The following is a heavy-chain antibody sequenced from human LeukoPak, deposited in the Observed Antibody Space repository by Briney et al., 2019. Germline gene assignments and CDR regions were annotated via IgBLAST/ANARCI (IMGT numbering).Heavy chain of an antibody. CDR1: GFTFSSYA. CDR2: ISGSGGST. CDR3: AKEMYAGSWYGTYFDY. J-gene: IGHJ4*02. V-gene: IGHV3-23*01. D-gene: IGHD6-13*01. Sequence: GGSLRLSCAASGFTFSSYAMSWVRQAPGKGLEWVSAISGSGGSTYYADSVKGRFTISRDNSKNTLYLQMNSLRPEDTAVYYCAKEMYAGSWYGTYFDYWGQGTLVTVSS.